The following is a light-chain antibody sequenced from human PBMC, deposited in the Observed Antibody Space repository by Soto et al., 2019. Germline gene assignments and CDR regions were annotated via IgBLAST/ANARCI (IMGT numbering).Light chain of an antibody. CDR1: SSDVGGYNY. J-gene: IGLJ2*01. V-gene: IGLV2-11*01. CDR2: DVS. Sequence: QSVLTQPRSVSGSPGQSVTISCTGTSSDVGGYNYVSWYQQHPGKAPKLMIYDVSQRPSGVPDRFSGSKSGNTASLTISGLQAEDEADYYCSSYAGSHFLFGGGTKLTVL. CDR3: SSYAGSHFL.